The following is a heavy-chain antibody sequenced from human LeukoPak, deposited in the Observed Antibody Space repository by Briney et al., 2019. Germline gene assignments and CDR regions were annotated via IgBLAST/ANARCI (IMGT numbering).Heavy chain of an antibody. CDR3: ARVGPMGRGVCQFDY. CDR1: GFTFSSYW. Sequence: GGSLRLSCVASGFTFSSYWMHWVRQDPRKGLVWVSRINGDGRNINYADSVRGRFTISRDNAKNSLYLQMNSLRAEDTAVYYCARVGPMGRGVCQFDYWGQGTLVTVSS. J-gene: IGHJ4*02. V-gene: IGHV3-74*01. CDR2: INGDGRNI. D-gene: IGHD2-8*02.